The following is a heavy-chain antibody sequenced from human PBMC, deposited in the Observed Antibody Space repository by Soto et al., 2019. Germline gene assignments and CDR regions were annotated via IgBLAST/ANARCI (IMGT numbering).Heavy chain of an antibody. J-gene: IGHJ4*02. D-gene: IGHD4-17*01. Sequence: GGSLRLSCAASGFTFSSYWMSWVRQAPGKGLEWVANIKQDGSEKYYVDSVKGRFTISRDNAKNSLYLQMNSLRAEDTAVYYCARLYDDYGDYLDESGVFDYWGQGTLVTVSS. CDR1: GFTFSSYW. CDR2: IKQDGSEK. V-gene: IGHV3-7*01. CDR3: ARLYDDYGDYLDESGVFDY.